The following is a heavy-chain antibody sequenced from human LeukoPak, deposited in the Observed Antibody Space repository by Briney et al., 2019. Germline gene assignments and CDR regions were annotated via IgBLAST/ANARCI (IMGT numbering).Heavy chain of an antibody. CDR2: IIPIFGTA. CDR3: ARSFWSGYRFDY. D-gene: IGHD3-3*01. Sequence: GASVKVSCKASGGTFSSYAISWVRQAPGQGLEWMGGIIPIFGTANYAQKFQGRVTITTDESTSTAYMELSSLRSEDTAVYYCARSFWSGYRFDYWGQGTLVTVSS. J-gene: IGHJ4*02. V-gene: IGHV1-69*05. CDR1: GGTFSSYA.